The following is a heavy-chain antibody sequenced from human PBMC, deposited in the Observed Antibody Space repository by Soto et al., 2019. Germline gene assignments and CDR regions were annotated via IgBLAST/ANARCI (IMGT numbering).Heavy chain of an antibody. V-gene: IGHV4-61*01. J-gene: IGHJ6*02. CDR3: ARDSDSIVGAPDGMDV. Sequence: SETLSLTCTVSGGSVSSGSYYWSWIRQPPGKGLEWIGYIYYSGSTNYSPSLKSRVTISVDTSKNQFSLKLSSVTAADTAVYYCARDSDSIVGAPDGMDVWGQGTTVTVSS. CDR1: GGSVSSGSYY. CDR2: IYYSGST. D-gene: IGHD1-26*01.